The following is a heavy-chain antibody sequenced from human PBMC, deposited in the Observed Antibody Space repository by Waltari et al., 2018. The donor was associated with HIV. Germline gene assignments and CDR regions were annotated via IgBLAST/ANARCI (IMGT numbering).Heavy chain of an antibody. CDR2: MSPGTGGT. V-gene: IGHV1-2*06. CDR1: GFSFPGFY. Sequence: QAQLVQSGAEVKKPGASIKVSCKTSGFSFPGFYLHWVRQAPGQGLAWTGLMSPGTGGTKYARMFQGRVTMTMDTSINTAYVVLSRLTSDDTAVYFCARGYPLFFYWGQGTLLSFSS. D-gene: IGHD5-18*01. J-gene: IGHJ4*02. CDR3: ARGYPLFFY.